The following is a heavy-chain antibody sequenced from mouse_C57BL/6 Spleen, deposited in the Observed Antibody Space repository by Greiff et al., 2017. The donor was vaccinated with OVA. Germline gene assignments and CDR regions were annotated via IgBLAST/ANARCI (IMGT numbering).Heavy chain of an antibody. V-gene: IGHV5-9-1*02. J-gene: IGHJ1*03. CDR3: TRGRNYGSSYWYFDV. CDR1: GFTFSSYA. CDR2: ISSGGDYI. D-gene: IGHD1-1*01. Sequence: EVKLVESGEGLVKPGGSLKLSCAASGFTFSSYAMSWVRQTPEKRLEWVAYISSGGDYIYYADTVKGRFTISRDTARNTLYLHMSSLKSEDTAMYYCTRGRNYGSSYWYFDVWGTGTTVTVSS.